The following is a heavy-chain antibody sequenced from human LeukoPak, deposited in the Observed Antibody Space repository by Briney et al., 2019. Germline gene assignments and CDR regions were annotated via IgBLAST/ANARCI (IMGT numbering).Heavy chain of an antibody. V-gene: IGHV6-1*01. D-gene: IGHD3-22*01. CDR1: GDSVSSNSAA. J-gene: IGHJ5*02. CDR3: ARGGPYYYDSSGYLRYWFDP. Sequence: SQTLSLTCAISGDSVSSNSAAWNWIRQSPSRGLEWLGRTYYRSKWYNDYAVSVKSRITINPDTSKNQFSLQLNSVTPEDTAVYYCARGGPYYYDSSGYLRYWFDPWGQGTLVTVSS. CDR2: TYYRSKWYN.